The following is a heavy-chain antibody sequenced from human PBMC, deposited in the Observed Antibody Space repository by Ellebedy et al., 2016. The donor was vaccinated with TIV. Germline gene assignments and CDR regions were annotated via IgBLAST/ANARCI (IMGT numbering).Heavy chain of an antibody. CDR3: AKGHYYDSSGDYSYEXK. J-gene: IGHJ4*02. CDR1: GFTXSNFG. Sequence: PGGSLRLSCAASGFTXSNFGXHWVPXAPGKGLEWVAIISYDGNNKYYGDSVKGRFTISRDNSKNTLDLQMNSLRTEDTAMYYCAKGHYYDSSGDYSYEXKWGQGTLVTVSA. D-gene: IGHD3-22*01. V-gene: IGHV3-30*18. CDR2: ISYDGNNK.